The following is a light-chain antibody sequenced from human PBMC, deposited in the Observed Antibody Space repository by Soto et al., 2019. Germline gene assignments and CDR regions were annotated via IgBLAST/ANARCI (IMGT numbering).Light chain of an antibody. J-gene: IGKJ1*01. CDR2: KAS. Sequence: DIQMTQSPSTLSASVGDRVTLTCRASQNINGWLAWYQQKPGKAPKVLIYKASSLESGVPSRFSGSGSGTAFTLTISSLQPDDFATYYCQHYNSNPWTFGQGTKVEIK. V-gene: IGKV1-5*03. CDR3: QHYNSNPWT. CDR1: QNINGW.